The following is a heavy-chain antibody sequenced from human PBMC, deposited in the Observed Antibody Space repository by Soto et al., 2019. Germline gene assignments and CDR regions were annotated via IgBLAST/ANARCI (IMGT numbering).Heavy chain of an antibody. J-gene: IGHJ4*02. Sequence: GGSLRLSCAASGFTFSSYGLHWVRQAPGKGLEWVAVISYDGSNKYYADSVKGRFTISRDNSKNTLYLQMNSLRAEDTAVYYCAKDYADGYNPAPFDYWGQGTLVTVSS. CDR1: GFTFSSYG. V-gene: IGHV3-30*18. CDR3: AKDYADGYNPAPFDY. D-gene: IGHD5-12*01. CDR2: ISYDGSNK.